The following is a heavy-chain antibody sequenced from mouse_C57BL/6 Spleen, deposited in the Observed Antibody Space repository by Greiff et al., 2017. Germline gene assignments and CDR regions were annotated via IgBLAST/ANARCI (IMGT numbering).Heavy chain of an antibody. CDR3: ARRAYYSNYPAWFAY. CDR2: IDPSDSYT. D-gene: IGHD2-5*01. V-gene: IGHV1-50*01. Sequence: QVQLQQPGAELVKPGASVKLSCKASGYTFTSYWMQWVKQRPGQGLEWIGKIDPSDSYTNYNQKFKGKATLTVDTSSITAYMQLSSLTSEDSAVYYCARRAYYSNYPAWFAYWGQGTLVTVSA. CDR1: GYTFTSYW. J-gene: IGHJ3*01.